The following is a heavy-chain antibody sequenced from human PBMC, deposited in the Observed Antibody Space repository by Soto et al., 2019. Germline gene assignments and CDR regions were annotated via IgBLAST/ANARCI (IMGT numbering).Heavy chain of an antibody. CDR3: ARDDVLTGYGKDYYYGMDV. CDR2: INPNSGGT. CDR1: GYTFTGYY. J-gene: IGHJ6*02. Sequence: GASVKVSCKASGYTFTGYYMHWVRQAPGQGLEWMGWINPNSGGTNYAQKFQGWVTMTRDTSISTAYMELSRLRSDDTAVYYCARDDVLTGYGKDYYYGMDVWGQGTTVTVSS. V-gene: IGHV1-2*04. D-gene: IGHD3-9*01.